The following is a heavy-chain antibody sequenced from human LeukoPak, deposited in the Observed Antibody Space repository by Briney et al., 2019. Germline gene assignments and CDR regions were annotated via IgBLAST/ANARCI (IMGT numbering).Heavy chain of an antibody. CDR3: AGGGASIAAAGD. CDR1: GFTFDDYA. V-gene: IGHV3-9*01. J-gene: IGHJ4*02. D-gene: IGHD6-13*01. CDR2: ISWNSGSI. Sequence: GGSLRLSCAASGFTFDDYAMHWVRQAPGKGLEWVSGISWNSGSIGYADSVKGRFTISRDNAKNSLYLQMNSLRAEDTAVYYCAGGGASIAAAGDWGQRTLVTVSS.